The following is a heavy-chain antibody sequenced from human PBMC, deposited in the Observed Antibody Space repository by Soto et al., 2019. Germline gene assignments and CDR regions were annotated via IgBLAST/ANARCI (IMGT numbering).Heavy chain of an antibody. J-gene: IGHJ3*01. CDR1: GYSFDSYA. V-gene: IGHV1-18*01. CDR3: ARENDPYGFDL. Sequence: QVQLVQSGATQEKPGASVKVSCEAFGYSFDSYAYSWVRQAPGQGLEWMGRIGSGDTNYAQKPQGXVTMTTDTSTNTAYMELRSLRSDDTALYYCARENDPYGFDLWGQGTMVTVSS. CDR2: IGSGDT.